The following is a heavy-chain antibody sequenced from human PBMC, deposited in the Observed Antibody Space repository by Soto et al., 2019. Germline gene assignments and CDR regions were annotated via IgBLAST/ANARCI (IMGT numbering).Heavy chain of an antibody. Sequence: SETLSLTCTVSGGSISSGDHYWSWLRQPPGKGLEWTGYIYYSGSTYYNPSLKSRVAMSVDTSKNQFSLTLTSVTAADTAVYLCARAEDLIVVPKGGIDYSFDYWRQGTLVTVS. D-gene: IGHD3-22*01. CDR2: IYYSGST. CDR1: GGSISSGDHY. V-gene: IGHV4-30-4*01. J-gene: IGHJ4*02. CDR3: ARAEDLIVVPKGGIDYSFDY.